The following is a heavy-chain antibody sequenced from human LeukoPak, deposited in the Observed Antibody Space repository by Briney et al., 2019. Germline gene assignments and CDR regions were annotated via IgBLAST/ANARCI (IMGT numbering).Heavy chain of an antibody. CDR1: GGTFSSYA. Sequence: RASVKVSCKASGGTFSSYAISWVRQAPGQGLEWMGGIIPIFGTANYAQKFQGRVTITADESTSTAYMELSSLRSEDTAVYYCARASYDSSGYHYYYYGMDAWGQGTTVTVSS. D-gene: IGHD3-22*01. CDR3: ARASYDSSGYHYYYYGMDA. V-gene: IGHV1-69*13. J-gene: IGHJ6*02. CDR2: IIPIFGTA.